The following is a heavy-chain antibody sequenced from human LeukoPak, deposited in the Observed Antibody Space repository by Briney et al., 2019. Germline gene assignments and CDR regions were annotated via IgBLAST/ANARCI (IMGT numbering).Heavy chain of an antibody. CDR2: ISGSGGST. D-gene: IGHD4/OR15-4a*01. Sequence: GGTLRLSCAASGFTFSSYGMSWVRQAPGKGLEWVSAISGSGGSTYYADSVKGRFTISRDNSKNTLYLQMNSLRAEDTAVYYCAKGVDSPLPRVLIDYWGQGTLVTVSS. CDR1: GFTFSSYG. CDR3: AKGVDSPLPRVLIDY. V-gene: IGHV3-23*01. J-gene: IGHJ4*02.